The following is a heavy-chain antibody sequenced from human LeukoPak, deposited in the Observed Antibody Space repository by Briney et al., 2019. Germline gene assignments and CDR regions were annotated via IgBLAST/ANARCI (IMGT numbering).Heavy chain of an antibody. CDR3: ARIAYGDYYFDY. J-gene: IGHJ4*02. V-gene: IGHV2-70*11. Sequence: SGPALVKPTQTLTLTCTFSGFSLSTSGMCVSWIRQPPGKALEWLARVDWDDDKYYNTSLKTRLTISKDTSKNQVVLTMTNMDPVDTATYYCARIAYGDYYFDYWGQGTLVTVSS. CDR1: GFSLSTSGMC. D-gene: IGHD4-17*01. CDR2: VDWDDDK.